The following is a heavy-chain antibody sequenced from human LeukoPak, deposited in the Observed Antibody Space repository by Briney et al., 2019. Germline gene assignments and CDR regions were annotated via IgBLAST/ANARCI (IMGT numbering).Heavy chain of an antibody. CDR1: GYSFTSYW. CDR3: ARQGWSSTAYYHIDV. V-gene: IGHV5-51*01. Sequence: GESLKISCKGSGYSFTSYWIAWVRQMPGKGLEWMGIIYPGDSDTRYSPSIEGQVTISADKSITTAYLQWTSVKASDTAMYYCARQGWSSTAYYHIDVWGKGTTVTVSS. CDR2: IYPGDSDT. D-gene: IGHD2-2*01. J-gene: IGHJ6*03.